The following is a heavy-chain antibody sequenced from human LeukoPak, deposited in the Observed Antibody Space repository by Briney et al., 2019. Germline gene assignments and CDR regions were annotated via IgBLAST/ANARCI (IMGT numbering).Heavy chain of an antibody. CDR1: GFTFSSYA. V-gene: IGHV3-23*01. CDR2: ISGSGGST. CDR3: ARGDGLLWFGELLGASLIDAFDI. Sequence: GGSLRLSCAASGFTFSSYAMSWVRQAPGKGLEWVSAISGSGGSTYYADSVKGRFTISRDNSKNTLYLQMNSLRAEDTAVYYCARGDGLLWFGELLGASLIDAFDIWGQGTMVTVSS. J-gene: IGHJ3*02. D-gene: IGHD3-10*01.